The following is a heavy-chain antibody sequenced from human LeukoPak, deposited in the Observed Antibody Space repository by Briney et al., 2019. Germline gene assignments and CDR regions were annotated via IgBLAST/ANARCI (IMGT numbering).Heavy chain of an antibody. CDR3: ARHGGYDSGLYYYYYGMDV. V-gene: IGHV4-39*01. CDR1: GGSISSSSYY. Sequence: SETLSLTCTVSGGSISSSSYYWGWIRQPPGKGLEWIGSIYYSGSTYYNPSLKSRVTISVDTSKNQFSLKLSPVTAADTAVYYCARHGGYDSGLYYYYYGMDVWGQGTTVTVSS. J-gene: IGHJ6*02. D-gene: IGHD5-12*01. CDR2: IYYSGST.